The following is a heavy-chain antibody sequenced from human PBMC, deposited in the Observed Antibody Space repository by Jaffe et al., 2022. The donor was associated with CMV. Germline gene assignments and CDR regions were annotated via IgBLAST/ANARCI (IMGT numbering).Heavy chain of an antibody. CDR1: GFTFSSYS. D-gene: IGHD2-15*01. Sequence: EVQLVESGGGLVKPGGSLRLSCAASGFTFSSYSMNWVRQAPGKGLEWVSSISSSSSYIYYADSVKGRFTISRDNAKNSLYLQMNSLRAEDTAVYYCARIGYCSGGSCYSDEWDHYYYYGMDVWGQGTTVTVSS. V-gene: IGHV3-21*01. J-gene: IGHJ6*02. CDR3: ARIGYCSGGSCYSDEWDHYYYYGMDV. CDR2: ISSSSSYI.